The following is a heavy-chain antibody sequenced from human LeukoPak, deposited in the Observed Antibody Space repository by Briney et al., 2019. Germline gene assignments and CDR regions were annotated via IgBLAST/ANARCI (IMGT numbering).Heavy chain of an antibody. CDR3: ARSAPSRIAAAGPYYFDY. CDR1: GYTFTSHY. V-gene: IGHV1-46*01. J-gene: IGHJ4*02. Sequence: ASVKVSCKASGYTFTSHYMHWVRQAPGQGLEWMGIINPSGGSTSYAQKFQGRVTMTRDTSTSTVYMELSSLRCEDTAVYYCARSAPSRIAAAGPYYFDYWGQGTLVTVSS. CDR2: INPSGGST. D-gene: IGHD6-13*01.